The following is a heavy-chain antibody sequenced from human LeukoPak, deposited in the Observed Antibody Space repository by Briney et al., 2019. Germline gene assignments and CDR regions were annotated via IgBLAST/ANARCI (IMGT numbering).Heavy chain of an antibody. V-gene: IGHV3-33*06. Sequence: PGGSLRLSCAASGFTFSEYGMHWVRQAPGKGLEWVAVIWYDGSNKYYADSVKGRFTISRDNSKNTLYLQMNSLRAEDTAVYYCAKGVDSSSSWYYYYMDVWGKGTTVTVSS. CDR2: IWYDGSNK. J-gene: IGHJ6*03. D-gene: IGHD6-6*01. CDR1: GFTFSEYG. CDR3: AKGVDSSSSWYYYYMDV.